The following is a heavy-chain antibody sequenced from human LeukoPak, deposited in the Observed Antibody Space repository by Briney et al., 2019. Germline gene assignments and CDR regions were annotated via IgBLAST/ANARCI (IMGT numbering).Heavy chain of an antibody. Sequence: SETLSLTCTVSGYSISSGYYWGWIRQPPGKGLEWIGSIYHSGSTYYNPSLKSRVTVSVDTSKNQFSLKLSSVTAADAAVYYCAREVTRYYFDYWGQGTLVTVSS. V-gene: IGHV4-38-2*02. CDR1: GYSISSGYY. D-gene: IGHD2-21*02. CDR3: AREVTRYYFDY. CDR2: IYHSGST. J-gene: IGHJ4*02.